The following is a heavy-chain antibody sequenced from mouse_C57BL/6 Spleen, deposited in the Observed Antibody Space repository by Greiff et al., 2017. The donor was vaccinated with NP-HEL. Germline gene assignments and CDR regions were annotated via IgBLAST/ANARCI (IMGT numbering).Heavy chain of an antibody. V-gene: IGHV5-9-1*02. D-gene: IGHD2-4*01. CDR2: ISSGGDYI. CDR1: GFTFSSYA. J-gene: IGHJ3*01. CDR3: TRDGRDYDEAWFAY. Sequence: EVQGVESGAGLVKPGGSLKLSCEASGFTFSSYAMSWVRQTPEKRLEWVAYISSGGDYIDYADTVKGSFTISRDNARNTLYLQMSSLKSEDTAMYYCTRDGRDYDEAWFAYWGQGTLVTVSA.